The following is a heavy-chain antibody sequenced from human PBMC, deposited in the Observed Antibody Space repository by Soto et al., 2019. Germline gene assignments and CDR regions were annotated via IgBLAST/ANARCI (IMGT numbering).Heavy chain of an antibody. CDR3: ARGHGSGSYYYYYYGMDV. V-gene: IGHV3-30-3*01. Sequence: PGGSLRLSCAASGFTFSSYAMHWVRQAPGKGLEWVAVISYDGSNKYYADSVKGRFTISRDNSKNTLYLQMNSLRAEDTAVYYCARGHGSGSYYYYYYGMDVWGQGTTVTVSS. J-gene: IGHJ6*02. CDR1: GFTFSSYA. CDR2: ISYDGSNK. D-gene: IGHD3-10*01.